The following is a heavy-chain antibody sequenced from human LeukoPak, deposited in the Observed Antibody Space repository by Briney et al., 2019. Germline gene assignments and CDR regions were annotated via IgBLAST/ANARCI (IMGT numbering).Heavy chain of an antibody. V-gene: IGHV3-53*01. Sequence: GGSLRLSCVASGFIVSDNYMSWIRQAPGKEPQWVSIIYPDGRAFYADSVKGRFTISRDNSRNTLYLQMNSLRADDTALYARGRMPTGADNWGQGTLVTVSS. CDR3: GRMPTGADN. CDR1: GFIVSDNY. D-gene: IGHD7-27*01. CDR2: IYPDGRA. J-gene: IGHJ4*02.